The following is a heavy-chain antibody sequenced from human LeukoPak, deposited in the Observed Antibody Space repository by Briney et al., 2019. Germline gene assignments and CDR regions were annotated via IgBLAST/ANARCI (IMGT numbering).Heavy chain of an antibody. CDR3: AKTVVLPYYGMDV. CDR2: ISGRDGRT. Sequence: PGGSLTLSCAASGFTFSTFAMAWVRQSPGKGLEWVSSISGRDGRTYYADSVKGRFTISRDNSKNTLYLQMNSLRVEDTAIYYCAKTVVLPYYGMDVWGQGTTVTVSS. J-gene: IGHJ6*02. CDR1: GFTFSTFA. V-gene: IGHV3-23*01. D-gene: IGHD2-15*01.